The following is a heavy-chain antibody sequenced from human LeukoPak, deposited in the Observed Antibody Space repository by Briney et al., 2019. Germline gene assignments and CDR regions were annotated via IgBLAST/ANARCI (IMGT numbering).Heavy chain of an antibody. CDR1: KFTFSSYR. CDR3: ARDGGVVVAAGYFDL. J-gene: IGHJ2*01. CDR2: ITSSSRYI. V-gene: IGHV3-21*01. D-gene: IGHD2-15*01. Sequence: RAGGSLRLSCAASKFTFSSYRMHWVRQAPGRGLEWVSSITSSSRYIYYADSLKGRFTTSRDNAQSSLYLQMNSLRVEDTAVYYCARDGGVVVAAGYFDLWGRGTLVTVSS.